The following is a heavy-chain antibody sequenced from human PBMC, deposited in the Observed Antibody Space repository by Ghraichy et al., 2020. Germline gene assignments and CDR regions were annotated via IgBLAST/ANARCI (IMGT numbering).Heavy chain of an antibody. CDR1: GFIVSTYC. CDR2: INKDGSAK. J-gene: IGHJ4*02. D-gene: IGHD6-19*01. CDR3: ARDLGSGWYFDY. Sequence: GGSLRLSCAASGFIVSTYCMSWVRQAPGKGPEWVADINKDGSAKYDVDYVKGRFTISRDNAKNSLYLQMNSLRAEDTAVYYCARDLGSGWYFDYWGQGTLVTVSS. V-gene: IGHV3-7*01.